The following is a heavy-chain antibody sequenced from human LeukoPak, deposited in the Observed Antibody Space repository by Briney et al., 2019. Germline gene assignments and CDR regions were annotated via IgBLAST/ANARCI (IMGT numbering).Heavy chain of an antibody. CDR1: GFTFSSYA. J-gene: IGHJ3*02. D-gene: IGHD3-22*01. V-gene: IGHV3-23*01. Sequence: PGGSLRLSCAASGFTFSSYAMSWVRQAPGKGLEWVSAISGSGGSTYYADSVKGRFTISRDNSKNTLYLQMNSLRAEDTAVYYCALDLDRSGSRAVHDAFDIWGQGTMVTVSS. CDR3: ALDLDRSGSRAVHDAFDI. CDR2: ISGSGGST.